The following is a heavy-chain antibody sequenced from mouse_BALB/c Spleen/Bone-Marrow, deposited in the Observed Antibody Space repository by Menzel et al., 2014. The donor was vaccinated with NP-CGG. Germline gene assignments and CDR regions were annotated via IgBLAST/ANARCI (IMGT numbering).Heavy chain of an antibody. J-gene: IGHJ4*01. V-gene: IGHV1-14*01. CDR2: INPYNDGT. CDR1: GYTFTSYV. CDR3: ARGGYGNVYYAMDY. Sequence: VQLQQSGPELVKPGASVKMSCKASGYTFTSYVMHWVKQKPGQGLEWIGYINPYNDGTKYNEKFKGKATLTSDKSSSTAYMEFSSLTSEDSAVYYCARGGYGNVYYAMDYWGQGTSVTVSS. D-gene: IGHD2-10*02.